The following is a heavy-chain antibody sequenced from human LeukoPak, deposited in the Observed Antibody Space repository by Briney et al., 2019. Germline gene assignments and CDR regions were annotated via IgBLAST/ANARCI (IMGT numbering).Heavy chain of an antibody. Sequence: SETLSLTCTVSGGSISTSSYYWGWIRQPPGKGLAWIGSIYYSGRTYYNPSLKSRVTISVDTSKNQFSLKLTSVTAADTAVYYCARGYSSSWYFNWFDPCGQGTLVTVSS. CDR3: ARGYSSSWYFNWFDP. CDR1: GGSISTSSYY. V-gene: IGHV4-39*07. CDR2: IYYSGRT. D-gene: IGHD6-13*01. J-gene: IGHJ5*02.